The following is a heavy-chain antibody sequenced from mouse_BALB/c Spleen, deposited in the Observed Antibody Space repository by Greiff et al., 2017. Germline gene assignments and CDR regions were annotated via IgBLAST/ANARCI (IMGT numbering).Heavy chain of an antibody. V-gene: IGHV5-6-2*01. CDR1: GFTFSSYY. J-gene: IGHJ1*01. CDR2: INSNGGST. D-gene: IGHD2-3*01. Sequence: DVKLVESGGGLVKLGGSLKLSCAASGFTFSSYYMSWVRQTPEKRLELVAAINSNGGSTYYPDTVKGRFTISRDNAKNTLYLQMSSLKSEDTALYYCARQGYDGYLGYFDVWGAGTTVTVSS. CDR3: ARQGYDGYLGYFDV.